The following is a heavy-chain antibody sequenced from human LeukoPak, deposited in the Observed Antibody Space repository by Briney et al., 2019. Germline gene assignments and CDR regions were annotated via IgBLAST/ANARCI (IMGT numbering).Heavy chain of an antibody. CDR2: IIPIFGTA. D-gene: IGHD3-3*01. CDR3: ARESITIFGVVIHENWFDP. J-gene: IGHJ5*02. V-gene: IGHV1-69*13. Sequence: ASVKVSCKASGGTFSSYAISWVRQAPGQGLEWMGGIIPIFGTANYAQKFQGRVTITADESTSTAYMELSSLRSEDTAVYYCARESITIFGVVIHENWFDPWGQGTLVTVSS. CDR1: GGTFSSYA.